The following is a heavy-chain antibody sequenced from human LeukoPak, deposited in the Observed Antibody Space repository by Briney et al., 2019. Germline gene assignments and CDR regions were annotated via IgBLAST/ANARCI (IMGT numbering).Heavy chain of an antibody. Sequence: SETLSLTCTVSGGSISSSSYYWGWIRQPPGKGPEWIGSIYYSGSTYYNPSLKSRVTISVDTSKNQFSLKLNSMTAADTAVYYCARVGPLGLLWFGELYFDYWGQGTLVTVSS. CDR1: GGSISSSSYY. V-gene: IGHV4-39*01. CDR2: IYYSGST. D-gene: IGHD3-10*01. J-gene: IGHJ4*02. CDR3: ARVGPLGLLWFGELYFDY.